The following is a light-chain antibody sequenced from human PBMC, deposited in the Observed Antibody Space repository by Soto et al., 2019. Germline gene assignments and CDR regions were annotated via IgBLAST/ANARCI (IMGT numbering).Light chain of an antibody. CDR1: QSISSW. J-gene: IGKJ1*01. CDR2: KAS. CDR3: QQYDSYPWT. Sequence: DIQMTQSPSTLSASGGDRVTITCRASQSISSWLAWYQQKPGKAPKLLIYKASSLESGVPSRFSGSGSGTEFTLTISSLQPDDFATYFCQQYDSYPWTFGQGTKVDIK. V-gene: IGKV1-5*03.